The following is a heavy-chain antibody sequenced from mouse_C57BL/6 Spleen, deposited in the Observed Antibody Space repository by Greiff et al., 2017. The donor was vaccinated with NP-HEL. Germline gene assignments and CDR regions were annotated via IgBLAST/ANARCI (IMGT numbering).Heavy chain of an antibody. CDR2: IYPGDGDS. J-gene: IGHJ1*03. CDR3: ARKEYYYGSSPWYFDV. V-gene: IGHV1-80*01. D-gene: IGHD1-1*01. Sequence: QVQLQQSGAELVKPGASVKISCKASGYAFSSYWLNWVKQRPGKGLEWIGQIYPGDGDSNYNGKLKGKATLTADKSSSTAYMQLSSLTSEDSAVYICARKEYYYGSSPWYFDVWGTGTTVTVSS. CDR1: GYAFSSYW.